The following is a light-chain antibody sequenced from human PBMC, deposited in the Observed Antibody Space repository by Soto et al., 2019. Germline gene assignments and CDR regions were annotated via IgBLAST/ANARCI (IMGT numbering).Light chain of an antibody. Sequence: QSVLTQPASVSGSPGQSITISCTGTSGDVGGYNFVSWYQQHPGKAPKLMLYDVSDRPSGVSSRFSGSKSGNTASLTISGLQGDDEADYYCSSYSSSRRLVVLGGGTKLTVL. J-gene: IGLJ2*01. CDR3: SSYSSSRRLVV. CDR1: SGDVGGYNF. CDR2: DVS. V-gene: IGLV2-14*03.